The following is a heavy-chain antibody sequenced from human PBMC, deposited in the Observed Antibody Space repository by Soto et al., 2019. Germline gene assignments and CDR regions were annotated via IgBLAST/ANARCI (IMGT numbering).Heavy chain of an antibody. J-gene: IGHJ4*02. Sequence: QVQLVQSGAEVKEPGASVKVSCKASGYTIISYGMSWVRQAPGQGLDWMGWISTYNGDTKYADRLQGRVTMTTDTTTGTAYMELRSLRCDDTAVYYCARGPTEYDDKSGDYSLDYWGQGTLVTASS. D-gene: IGHD3-22*01. CDR2: ISTYNGDT. CDR1: GYTIISYG. CDR3: ARGPTEYDDKSGDYSLDY. V-gene: IGHV1-18*01.